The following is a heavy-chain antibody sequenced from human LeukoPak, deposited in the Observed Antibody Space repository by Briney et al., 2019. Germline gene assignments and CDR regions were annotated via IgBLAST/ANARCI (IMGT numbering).Heavy chain of an antibody. V-gene: IGHV4-34*01. CDR2: INHSGST. Sequence: SETLSLTCAVYGGSLSGYYWSWIRQPPGKGLEWIGEINHSGSTNYNPSLKSRVTISVDTSKNQFSLKLSSVTAEDTAVYYCVVRYFDWPLFTDYWGQGTLVTVSS. D-gene: IGHD3-9*01. J-gene: IGHJ4*02. CDR3: VVRYFDWPLFTDY. CDR1: GGSLSGYY.